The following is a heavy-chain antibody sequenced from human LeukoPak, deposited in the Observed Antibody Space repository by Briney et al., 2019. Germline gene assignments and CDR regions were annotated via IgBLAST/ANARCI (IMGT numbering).Heavy chain of an antibody. CDR1: GGSISSYY. CDR3: AREGNDYGDYAEYYFDY. V-gene: IGHV4-4*07. CDR2: TYTSGST. D-gene: IGHD4-17*01. Sequence: SETLSLTCTVSGGSISSYYWSWIRQPAGKGLEWIGRTYTSGSTNYNPSLKSRVTMSVDTSKNQFSLKLSSVTAADTAVYYCAREGNDYGDYAEYYFDYWGQGTLVTVSS. J-gene: IGHJ4*02.